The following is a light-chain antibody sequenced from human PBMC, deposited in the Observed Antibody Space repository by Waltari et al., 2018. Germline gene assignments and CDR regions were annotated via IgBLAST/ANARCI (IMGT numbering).Light chain of an antibody. CDR2: SNN. CDR1: RSNIGSNT. J-gene: IGLJ1*01. V-gene: IGLV1-44*01. CDR3: AAWDDSLNGPGYV. Sequence: QSVLPQPPSASGTPGQRVTIPCSGSRSNIGSNTLNCYQQLPGTAPKLLIYSNNQRPSGVPDRFSGSKSGTSASLAISGLQSEDEADYYCAAWDDSLNGPGYVFGTGTKVTVL.